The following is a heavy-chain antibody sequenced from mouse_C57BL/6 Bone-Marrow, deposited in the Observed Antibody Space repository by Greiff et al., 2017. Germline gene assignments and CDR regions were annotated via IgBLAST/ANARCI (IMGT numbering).Heavy chain of an antibody. D-gene: IGHD1-1*01. CDR3: ARGGSSYDPYCYIDV. Sequence: SGPELVKPGASVKISCKASGYSFTGYYMNWVKQSPEKSLEWIGEIHPSTGGTTYNQKFKAKATLTVDKSSSTAYMQLKSLTSEDSAVYYCARGGSSYDPYCYIDVWGTGTTVTVSS. CDR1: GYSFTGYY. V-gene: IGHV1-42*01. J-gene: IGHJ1*03. CDR2: IHPSTGGT.